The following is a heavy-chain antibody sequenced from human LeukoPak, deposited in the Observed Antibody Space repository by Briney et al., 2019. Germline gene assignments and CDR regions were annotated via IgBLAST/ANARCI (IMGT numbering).Heavy chain of an antibody. V-gene: IGHV3-23*01. Sequence: GGSLRLSCTASGFTFSTYAMMWVRQAPGKGPEWVSAIRGGGGSAFYADSVKGRFTISRDNSKYTLFLQMNSLRAEDTAVYYCARDPNGDYIGAFDMWGPGTMVTVSS. CDR1: GFTFSTYA. CDR3: ARDPNGDYIGAFDM. CDR2: IRGGGGSA. D-gene: IGHD4-17*01. J-gene: IGHJ3*02.